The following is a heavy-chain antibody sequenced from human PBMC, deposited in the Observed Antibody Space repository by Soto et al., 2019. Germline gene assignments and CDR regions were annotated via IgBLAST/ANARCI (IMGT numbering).Heavy chain of an antibody. Sequence: SVKVSCKASGGTFSTYAVGWVGQAPGHGLEWLGGIIPIYHPPNDAQRFEGRVTITADEYTNTAYMELNRLTSEDTAVYYCERDRRAYNMCNENYFYGMDVWG. CDR2: IIPIYHPP. CDR3: ERDRRAYNMCNENYFYGMDV. V-gene: IGHV1-69*13. CDR1: GGTFSTYA. D-gene: IGHD1-1*01. J-gene: IGHJ6*02.